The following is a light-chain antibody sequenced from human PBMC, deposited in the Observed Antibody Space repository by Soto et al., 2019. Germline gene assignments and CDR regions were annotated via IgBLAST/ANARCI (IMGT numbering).Light chain of an antibody. V-gene: IGKV3-20*01. CDR1: QSISSTY. CDR2: GAF. CDR3: QEYGSSSFA. J-gene: IGKJ3*01. Sequence: EIVLTQSPGTLSVSPGERATLSCRTSQSISSTYLAWYQKKPGQAPRLLLYGAFNRATGIPDRFSGSGSGTDFTLTISRLEPEDRACYYCQEYGSSSFAFGPGTKVAIK.